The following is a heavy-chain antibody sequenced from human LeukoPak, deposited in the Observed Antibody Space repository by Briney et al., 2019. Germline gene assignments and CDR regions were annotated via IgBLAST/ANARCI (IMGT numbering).Heavy chain of an antibody. Sequence: ASVKVSCKASGYTFTRYYMHWVRQAPGQGLEWMGWVNPNSGGTNYAQKFQGRVTMTRDTSISTAYMELSRLRSDDTAVYYCARGSPYYYDPIDYWGQGTLVTVSS. D-gene: IGHD3-22*01. CDR3: ARGSPYYYDPIDY. J-gene: IGHJ4*02. CDR1: GYTFTRYY. CDR2: VNPNSGGT. V-gene: IGHV1-2*02.